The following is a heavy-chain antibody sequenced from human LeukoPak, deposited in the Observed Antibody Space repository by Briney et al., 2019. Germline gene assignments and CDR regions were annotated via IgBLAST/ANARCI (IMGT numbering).Heavy chain of an antibody. Sequence: GGSLRLSCAASGITFTNFGMSWVRQAPGKGLEWVSGISGSGYSTYYADSVKGRFTISRDNFKNTLYLQMNSLRVEDTAVYYCAKGHSAHGTGFDGWGQGTLDIASS. J-gene: IGHJ4*02. CDR1: GITFTNFG. CDR2: ISGSGYST. D-gene: IGHD1-1*01. CDR3: AKGHSAHGTGFDG. V-gene: IGHV3-23*01.